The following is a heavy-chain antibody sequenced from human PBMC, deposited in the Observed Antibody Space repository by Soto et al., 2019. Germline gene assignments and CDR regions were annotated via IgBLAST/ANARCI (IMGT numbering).Heavy chain of an antibody. J-gene: IGHJ5*02. Sequence: QLQLQESGSGLVRPSQTLSLTCAVSGGSISSGGYSWNWIRQPPGKGLEWIGYIYHSGSTLYDPSLKRRGTIPVDESKNQFSPRLSSVPAACTAVYYCARGRREGNWFDAWGLGTLVTVSS. CDR1: GGSISSGGYS. CDR3: ARGRREGNWFDA. CDR2: IYHSGST. V-gene: IGHV4-30-2*01.